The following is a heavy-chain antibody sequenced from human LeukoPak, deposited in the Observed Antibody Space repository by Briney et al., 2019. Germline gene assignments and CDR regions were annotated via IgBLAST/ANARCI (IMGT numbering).Heavy chain of an antibody. CDR2: INSSGNT. CDR3: ASKIPPHSAGGYDLYYFDS. J-gene: IGHJ4*02. D-gene: IGHD5-12*01. Sequence: SETLSLTCSVSGGSINSYYWSWIRQSAGKGLEWIGRINSSGNTIYNPSLKSRVTMSLDTSKNQFSLRPTSVTAADTAVYYCASKIPPHSAGGYDLYYFDSWGRGTLVTVSS. V-gene: IGHV4-4*07. CDR1: GGSINSYY.